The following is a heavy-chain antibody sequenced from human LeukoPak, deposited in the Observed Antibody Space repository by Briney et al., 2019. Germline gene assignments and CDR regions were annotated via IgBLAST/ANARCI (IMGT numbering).Heavy chain of an antibody. CDR2: IIPVLGIA. Sequence: ASVKVSCKASGVTVSSYAISWVRQAPGQGLEWMGRIIPVLGIANYAQKFQGRVTITADKSTSTAYMELSSLRSEDTAVYYCARVGTCYYYAMDVWGQGTTVTVSS. CDR3: ARVGTCYYYAMDV. V-gene: IGHV1-69*04. J-gene: IGHJ6*02. D-gene: IGHD3-10*01. CDR1: GVTVSSYA.